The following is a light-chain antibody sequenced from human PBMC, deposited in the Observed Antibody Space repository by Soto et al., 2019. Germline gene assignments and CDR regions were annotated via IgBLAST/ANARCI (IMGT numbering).Light chain of an antibody. J-gene: IGLJ2*01. Sequence: QSVLTQPASVSGSPGQSISISCIGTSSDVGAFNYVSWHQHHPGKAPQLIIYDVTSRPSGVSNRFSASKSGNSASLAISGLQSEDEADYYCAAWDDSLNGLVFGGGTKVTVL. CDR3: AAWDDSLNGLV. CDR1: SSDVGAFNY. V-gene: IGLV2-14*03. CDR2: DVT.